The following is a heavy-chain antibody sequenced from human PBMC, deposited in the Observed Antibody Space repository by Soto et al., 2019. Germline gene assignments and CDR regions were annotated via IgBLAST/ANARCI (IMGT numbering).Heavy chain of an antibody. D-gene: IGHD3-10*01. V-gene: IGHV1-69*02. J-gene: IGHJ4*02. CDR3: ASSYGSGYRAFDY. Sequence: QVQLVQSGAEVKKPGSSVRVSCKASGDTFSFYSINWVRQAPGLGLEWMGRINPILSMSTYAQRFQGRVTVTADKSTSTAYMELSSLRSEDTAMYYCASSYGSGYRAFDYWGQGALVTVSS. CDR2: INPILSMS. CDR1: GDTFSFYS.